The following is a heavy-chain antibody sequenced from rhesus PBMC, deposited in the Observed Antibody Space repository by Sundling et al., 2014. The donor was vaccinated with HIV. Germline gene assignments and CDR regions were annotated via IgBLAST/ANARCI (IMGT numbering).Heavy chain of an antibody. CDR1: GYTFTDFF. D-gene: IGHD3-9*01. Sequence: QVQLVQSGAEVKKPGSSVKVSCKASGYTFTDFFIHWVRQAPGQGLEWVGEVNPRTGGTNYAQKFQGRVTLTTDTSTRTAYMELSSLRSEDTAVYYCARDSPYFEDDDGFYKASSFDYWGQGVLVTVSS. V-gene: IGHV1-138*01. CDR3: ARDSPYFEDDDGFYKASSFDY. J-gene: IGHJ4*01. CDR2: VNPRTGGT.